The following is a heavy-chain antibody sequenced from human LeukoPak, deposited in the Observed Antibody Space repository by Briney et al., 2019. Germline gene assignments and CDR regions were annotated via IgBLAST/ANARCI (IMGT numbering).Heavy chain of an antibody. J-gene: IGHJ4*02. CDR3: AKEIWPTVTTPGRTYFDY. CDR1: GFTFSSFT. V-gene: IGHV3-21*01. D-gene: IGHD4-17*01. CDR2: ISSSSSYI. Sequence: GGSLRLSCAASGFTFSSFTMNWVRQAPGKGLEWVSSISSSSSYIYSADSVKGRFTISRDNARNSLYLRMNSLRAEDTAVYYCAKEIWPTVTTPGRTYFDYWGRGTLVTVSS.